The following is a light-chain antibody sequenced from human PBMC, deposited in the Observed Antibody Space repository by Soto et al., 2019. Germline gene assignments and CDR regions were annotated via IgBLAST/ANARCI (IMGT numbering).Light chain of an antibody. CDR1: SSDVGGYNY. J-gene: IGLJ1*01. Sequence: QSALTQPRSVSGSPGQSVTISCTGTSSDVGGYNYVSWYQQHPGKAPKLMIYDVSKRPAGVPDRFSASKSGNTAPLTISGLQAEDEADYYCCSDAGSYTYVFGTGTKLTVL. V-gene: IGLV2-11*01. CDR3: CSDAGSYTYV. CDR2: DVS.